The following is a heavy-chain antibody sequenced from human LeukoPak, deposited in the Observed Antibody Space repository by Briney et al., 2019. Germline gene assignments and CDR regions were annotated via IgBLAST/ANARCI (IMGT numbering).Heavy chain of an antibody. J-gene: IGHJ3*02. CDR2: IYPGDSDT. D-gene: IGHD6-6*01. V-gene: IGHV5-51*01. CDR1: GYPFTSHW. CDR3: ARHLEYTISSGAFDI. Sequence: EEALKISCKGSGYPFTSHWIAWVRQMPGKGLEWMGFIYPGDSDTRYSPSFQGQVTISDDKSLTTAYLQWSSLKASDTAMYYCARHLEYTISSGAFDIWGQGTMVTVSS.